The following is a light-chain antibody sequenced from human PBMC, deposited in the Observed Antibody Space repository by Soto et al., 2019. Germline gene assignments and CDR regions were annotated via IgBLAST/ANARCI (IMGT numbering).Light chain of an antibody. CDR3: KQYENYWT. Sequence: AIHLTQSPSSLSASVGDTVTITCRASQGISSYLAWYQQKPGKAPKLLIYDASNLESGVPSRFSGSGSGTEFTLTIRSLQPEDFAVYYCKQYENYWTFGQGTKVDIK. CDR2: DAS. V-gene: IGKV1D-13*01. J-gene: IGKJ1*01. CDR1: QGISSY.